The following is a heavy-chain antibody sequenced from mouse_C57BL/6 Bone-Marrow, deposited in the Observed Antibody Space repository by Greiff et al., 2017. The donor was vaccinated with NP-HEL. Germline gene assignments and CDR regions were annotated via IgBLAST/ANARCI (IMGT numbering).Heavy chain of an antibody. CDR2: ITHSGET. CDR3: AGADGYSWYFDV. Sequence: QVQLKESGPGLVKPSQSLSLTCSTTGFPITSGYYWFWIRQPPGKPLEWMGYITHSGETSYNPSFQSPTSITRDTSTNQSFLQLNSVTTEDTAMYYCAGADGYSWYFDVWGTGTTVTVSS. V-gene: IGHV12-3*01. D-gene: IGHD2-3*01. J-gene: IGHJ1*03. CDR1: GFPITSGYY.